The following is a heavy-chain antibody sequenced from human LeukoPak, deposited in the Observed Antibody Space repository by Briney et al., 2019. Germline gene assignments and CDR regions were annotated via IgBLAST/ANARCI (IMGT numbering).Heavy chain of an antibody. V-gene: IGHV3-30-3*01. CDR1: GFTFSSCA. CDR3: ARAPAAGTRARYFDY. CDR2: ISYDGSNK. D-gene: IGHD6-13*01. J-gene: IGHJ4*02. Sequence: PGGSLRLSCAASGFTFSSCAMHWVRQAPGKGLEWVAVISYDGSNKYYADSVKGRFTISRDNSKNTLYLQMNSLRAEDTAVYYCARAPAAGTRARYFDYWGQGTLVTVSS.